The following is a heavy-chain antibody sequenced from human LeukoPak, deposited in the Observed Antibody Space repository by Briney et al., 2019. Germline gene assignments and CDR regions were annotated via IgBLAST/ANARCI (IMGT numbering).Heavy chain of an antibody. D-gene: IGHD3-22*01. J-gene: IGHJ4*02. V-gene: IGHV3-23*01. Sequence: GESLRLSCAASGFTFSSYAMSWVRQAPGKGLEWVSGISGSGDNTYYADSVKGRFTISRDNSKNTLYVQVNSLGTEDTAAYYCAKGSYYDSSGSFYFDYWGQGTLVTVSS. CDR2: ISGSGDNT. CDR1: GFTFSSYA. CDR3: AKGSYYDSSGSFYFDY.